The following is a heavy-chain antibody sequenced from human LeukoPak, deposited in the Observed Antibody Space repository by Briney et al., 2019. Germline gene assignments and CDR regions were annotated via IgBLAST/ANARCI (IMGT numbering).Heavy chain of an antibody. CDR3: ARARDGRWINPAVDY. J-gene: IGHJ4*02. Sequence: PSETLSLTCTVSGGSISSSSYYWGWIRQPPGKGLEWIGSIYYSGSTYYNPSLKSRVTISVDTSKNQFSLKLSSVTAADTAVYYCARARDGRWINPAVDYWAQGTLVTVSS. V-gene: IGHV4-39*01. CDR1: GGSISSSSYY. D-gene: IGHD4-23*01. CDR2: IYYSGST.